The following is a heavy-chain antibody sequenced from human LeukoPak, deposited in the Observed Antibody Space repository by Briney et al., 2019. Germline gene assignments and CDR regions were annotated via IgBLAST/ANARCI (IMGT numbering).Heavy chain of an antibody. V-gene: IGHV3-23*01. J-gene: IGHJ4*02. Sequence: GGSLRLSCAASGFTFSSYAVSWVRQAPGKGLEWVSTISGSGDSTHYADSVKGRFTISRDNSENTLYLQMNSLRAEDTALYYCTRDCSSTSCSPFDYWGQGTLVTVSS. D-gene: IGHD2-2*01. CDR2: ISGSGDST. CDR3: TRDCSSTSCSPFDY. CDR1: GFTFSSYA.